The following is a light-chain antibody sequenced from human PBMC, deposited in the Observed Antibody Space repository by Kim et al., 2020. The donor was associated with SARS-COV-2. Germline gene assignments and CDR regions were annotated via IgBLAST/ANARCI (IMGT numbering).Light chain of an antibody. J-gene: IGLJ7*01. V-gene: IGLV1-51*01. CDR3: GTWDSRLSSAV. CDR2: DNN. Sequence: GHKGTISCSGSVSNIGNNYLSWYQQLPGTAPKLLIFDNNIRPSGISDRFSGSKSGTSATLGITGLQTGDEADYYCGTWDSRLSSAVFGGGTQLTVL. CDR1: VSNIGNNY.